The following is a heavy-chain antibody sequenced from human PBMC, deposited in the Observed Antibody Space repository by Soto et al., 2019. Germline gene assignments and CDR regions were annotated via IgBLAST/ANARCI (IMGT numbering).Heavy chain of an antibody. V-gene: IGHV3-23*01. CDR2: ISGSGGST. CDR1: GFTFSSYA. Sequence: EVQLLESGGGLVQPGGSLRLSCAASGFTFSSYAMSWVRQAPGRGLEWVSAISGSGGSTYYADSVKGRFTISRDNSKNTLSLRMTSLRAEDTAVYYCARTLFSYGTDYWGQGALVTVSS. J-gene: IGHJ4*02. CDR3: ARTLFSYGTDY. D-gene: IGHD5-18*01.